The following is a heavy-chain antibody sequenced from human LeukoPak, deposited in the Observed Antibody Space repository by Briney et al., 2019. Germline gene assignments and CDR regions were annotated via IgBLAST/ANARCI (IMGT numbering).Heavy chain of an antibody. V-gene: IGHV4-59*01. J-gene: IGHJ4*02. Sequence: PSETLSLTCTVSGGSISSYYWSWIRQPPGKGLEWIGYIYYSGSTNYNPSLKSRVTISVDTSKNQFSLKLSSVTAADTAVYYCAKDGPYSSSWGQGTLVTVSS. CDR2: IYYSGST. CDR3: AKDGPYSSS. CDR1: GGSISSYY. D-gene: IGHD6-13*01.